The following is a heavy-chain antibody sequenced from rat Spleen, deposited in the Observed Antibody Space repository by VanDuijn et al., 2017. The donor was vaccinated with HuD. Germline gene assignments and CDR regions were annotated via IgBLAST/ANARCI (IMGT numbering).Heavy chain of an antibody. CDR1: GFTFSDFP. J-gene: IGHJ2*01. D-gene: IGHD1-12*02. Sequence: EVQLVESGGGLVQPGRSMKLSCAASGFTFSDFPMAWVRQAPGKGLEWVASITNTGGSTYYPDSVKGRFSISRDNAKSTLYLQMDSLRSEDTATYYCAADYFDGTYYPFDDWGQGIMVTVSS. CDR3: AADYFDGTYYPFDD. CDR2: ITNTGGST. V-gene: IGHV5-25*01.